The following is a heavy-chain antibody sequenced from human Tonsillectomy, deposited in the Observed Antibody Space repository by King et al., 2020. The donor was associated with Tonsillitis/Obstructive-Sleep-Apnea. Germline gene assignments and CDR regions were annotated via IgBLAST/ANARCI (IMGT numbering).Heavy chain of an antibody. CDR3: AREGEPCDYIWWSYRYGDAFDI. D-gene: IGHD3-16*02. V-gene: IGHV4-59*01. J-gene: IGHJ3*02. CDR1: GGSISSYY. Sequence: QLQESGPGLVKPSETLSLTCTVSGGSISSYYWSWIRQPPGKGLEWIGYIYYSGSTNYNPSLKSRVTISVDTSKNQFSLKLSSVTAADTAVYYCAREGEPCDYIWWSYRYGDAFDIWGKGTMVTVSS. CDR2: IYYSGST.